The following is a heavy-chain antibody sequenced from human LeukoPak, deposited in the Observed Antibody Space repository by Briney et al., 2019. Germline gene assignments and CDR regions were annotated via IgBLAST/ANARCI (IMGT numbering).Heavy chain of an antibody. Sequence: GGSLRLSCAASGFAFSSYWMTWVRQAPGKGLEWVAYIKGDGSAKYYADAVKGRFTISRDNAKNSLYLQVNSLRVEDTAMYYCARARDGVLCDDWGQGTLVTVPS. CDR1: GFAFSSYW. CDR3: ARARDGVLCDD. D-gene: IGHD2-8*01. V-gene: IGHV3-7*01. J-gene: IGHJ4*02. CDR2: IKGDGSAK.